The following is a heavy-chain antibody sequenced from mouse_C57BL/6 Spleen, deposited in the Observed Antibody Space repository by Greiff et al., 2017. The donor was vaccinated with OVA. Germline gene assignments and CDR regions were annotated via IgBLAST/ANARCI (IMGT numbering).Heavy chain of an antibody. V-gene: IGHV1-69*01. D-gene: IGHD2-4*01. CDR2: IDPSDSYT. CDR3: ARSGLRSMDY. J-gene: IGHJ4*01. CDR1: GYTLTSYW. Sequence: QVQLQQPGAELVMPGASVKLSCKASGYTLTSYWMHWVKQRPGQGLEWIGEIDPSDSYTNYNQKFKGKSTLTVDKSSSTAYMQLSSLTSEDSAVYYCARSGLRSMDYWGQGTSVTVSS.